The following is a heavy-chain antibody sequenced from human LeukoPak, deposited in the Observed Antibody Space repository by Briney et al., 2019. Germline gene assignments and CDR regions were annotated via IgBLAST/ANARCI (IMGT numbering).Heavy chain of an antibody. V-gene: IGHV1-18*01. D-gene: IGHD3-10*01. CDR1: GYTFTSYG. CDR3: ARDAYYYGSGTENRFDP. J-gene: IGHJ5*02. Sequence: GASVKVSCKASGYTFTSYGISWVGQAPGQGLEWMGWISAYNGNTNYAQKLQGRVTMTTDTSTSTAYMELRSLRSDDTAVYYCARDAYYYGSGTENRFDPWGQGTLVTVSS. CDR2: ISAYNGNT.